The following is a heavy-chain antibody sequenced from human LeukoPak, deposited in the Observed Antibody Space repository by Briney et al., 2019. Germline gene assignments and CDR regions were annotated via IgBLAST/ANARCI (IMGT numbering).Heavy chain of an antibody. CDR2: IIPIFGTA. CDR1: GGTFSSYA. V-gene: IGHV1-69*13. CDR3: ARESYYDSSGYPPGAFDI. J-gene: IGHJ3*02. Sequence: SVKVSCKASGGTFSSYAISWVRQAPGRGLEWMGGIIPIFGTANYAQKFQGRVTITADESTSTAYMELSSLRSEDTAVYYCARESYYDSSGYPPGAFDIWGQGTMVTVSS. D-gene: IGHD3-22*01.